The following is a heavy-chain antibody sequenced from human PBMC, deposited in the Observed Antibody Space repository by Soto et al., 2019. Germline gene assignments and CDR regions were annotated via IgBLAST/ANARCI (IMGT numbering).Heavy chain of an antibody. Sequence: GASVKASCKASGYTITSYGISWVRQAPGQGLEWMGWISAYNGNTNYAQKLQGRVTMTTDTSTSTAYMELRSLRSDDTAVYYCARDGKGLTRARPDSEYNWNDKADYWGQGTLVTVSS. CDR3: ARDGKGLTRARPDSEYNWNDKADY. J-gene: IGHJ4*02. CDR1: GYTITSYG. CDR2: ISAYNGNT. D-gene: IGHD1-1*01. V-gene: IGHV1-18*01.